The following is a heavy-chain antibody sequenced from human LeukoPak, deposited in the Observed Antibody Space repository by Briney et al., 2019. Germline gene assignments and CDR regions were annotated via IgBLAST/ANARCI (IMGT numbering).Heavy chain of an antibody. J-gene: IGHJ4*02. CDR2: INQDGSEK. D-gene: IGHD1-26*01. CDR3: AREPSIVGPTTSGY. Sequence: GGSLRLSCAASGFTFSSFWMSWVRQAPGKGLEWVANINQDGSEKYFLDSVKGRFTISRDNAKNSLYLQMNSLRAEDTAIYYCAREPSIVGPTTSGYWGQGTLVTVSS. CDR1: GFTFSSFW. V-gene: IGHV3-7*01.